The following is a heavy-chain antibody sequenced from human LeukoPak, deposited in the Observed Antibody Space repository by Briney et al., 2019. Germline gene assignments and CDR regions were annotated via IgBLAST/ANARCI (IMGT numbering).Heavy chain of an antibody. CDR3: ARGRYYYGSGSYTPRIDY. J-gene: IGHJ4*02. CDR1: GGSISSGGYY. Sequence: SETLSLTCTVSGGSISSGGYYWSWIRQHPGKGLEWIGYIYYSGSTYYNPSLKSRVTISVDTSKNQFSLKLSSVTAADTAVYYCARGRYYYGSGSYTPRIDYWGQGTLVTVSS. D-gene: IGHD3-10*01. V-gene: IGHV4-31*03. CDR2: IYYSGST.